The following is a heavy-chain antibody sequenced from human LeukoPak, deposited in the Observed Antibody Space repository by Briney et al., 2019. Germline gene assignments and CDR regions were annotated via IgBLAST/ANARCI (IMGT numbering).Heavy chain of an antibody. D-gene: IGHD3-22*01. Sequence: GGSLRLSCAAPGFTFSSYAMSWVRQAPGKGLEWVSAISGSGGSTYYADSVKGRFTISRDNSKNTLYLQMNSLRAEDTAVYYCAKDRGRMYYYDSSGYYLFDYWGQGTLVTVSS. V-gene: IGHV3-23*01. CDR2: ISGSGGST. CDR1: GFTFSSYA. J-gene: IGHJ4*02. CDR3: AKDRGRMYYYDSSGYYLFDY.